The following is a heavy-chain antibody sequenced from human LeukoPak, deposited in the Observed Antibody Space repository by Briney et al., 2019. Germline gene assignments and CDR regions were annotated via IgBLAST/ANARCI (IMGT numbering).Heavy chain of an antibody. CDR1: GFTFSSYG. V-gene: IGHV3-30*03. Sequence: GGSLRLSCAASGFTFSSYGMHWVRQAPGKGLEWVAVISYDGSNKYYADSVKGRFTISRDNSKNTLYLQMNSLRAEDTAVYYCASQDYSNSPRDYWGQGTLVTVSS. J-gene: IGHJ4*02. D-gene: IGHD4-11*01. CDR2: ISYDGSNK. CDR3: ASQDYSNSPRDY.